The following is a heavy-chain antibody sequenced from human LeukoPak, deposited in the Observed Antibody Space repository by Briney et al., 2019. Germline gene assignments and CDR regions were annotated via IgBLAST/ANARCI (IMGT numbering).Heavy chain of an antibody. CDR3: SRGKYSRGWYRDYFYGMDV. Sequence: ASVKVSCKASGYTFTSYDINWVRQATGQGLEWMGWMNPNSGNTGYAQKFQGRVTMTRNTSISTAYMELSSLRSEDTAVYYCSRGKYSRGWYRDYFYGMDVWGQGTTVTVSS. CDR2: MNPNSGNT. V-gene: IGHV1-8*01. D-gene: IGHD6-19*01. J-gene: IGHJ6*02. CDR1: GYTFTSYD.